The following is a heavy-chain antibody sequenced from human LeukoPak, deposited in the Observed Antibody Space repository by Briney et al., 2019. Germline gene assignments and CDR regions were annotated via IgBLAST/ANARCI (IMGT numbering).Heavy chain of an antibody. Sequence: GASVKVSCKASGYTFTSYYMHWVRQAPGQGLEWMGGIILIFGTANYAQKFQGRVTITADESTSTAYMELSSLRSEDTAVYYCARGYCSSTSCPFQHWGQGTLVTVSS. CDR1: GYTFTSYY. D-gene: IGHD2-2*01. J-gene: IGHJ1*01. V-gene: IGHV1-69*13. CDR2: IILIFGTA. CDR3: ARGYCSSTSCPFQH.